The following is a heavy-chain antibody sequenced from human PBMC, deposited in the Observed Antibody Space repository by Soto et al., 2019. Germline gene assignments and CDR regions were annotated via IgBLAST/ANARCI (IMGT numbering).Heavy chain of an antibody. Sequence: SVKVSCKASGYTFTSYDINWVRQATGKGLEWMGWMNPNSGNTGYAQKFQGRVTMTRNTSISTAYMELSSLRSEDTAVYYCARVRVPWGSYYAGAFDIWGQGTMVTVSS. CDR3: ARVRVPWGSYYAGAFDI. D-gene: IGHD1-26*01. V-gene: IGHV1-8*01. CDR1: GYTFTSYD. J-gene: IGHJ3*02. CDR2: MNPNSGNT.